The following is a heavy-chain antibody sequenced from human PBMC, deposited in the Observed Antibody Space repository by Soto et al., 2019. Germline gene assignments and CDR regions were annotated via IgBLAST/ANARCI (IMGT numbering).Heavy chain of an antibody. CDR3: AREGRCEGDRAWCYGMDV. CDR2: ISYDGSNK. Sequence: QVQLVESGGGVVQPGRSLRLSCAASGFTFSSYAMHWVRQAPGKGLEWVAVISYDGSNKYYADSVKGRFTISRDNSKNTLYLEMNSLRAEDTAVYYCAREGRCEGDRAWCYGMDVWGQGTTVTVSS. J-gene: IGHJ6*02. V-gene: IGHV3-30-3*01. D-gene: IGHD2-8*02. CDR1: GFTFSSYA.